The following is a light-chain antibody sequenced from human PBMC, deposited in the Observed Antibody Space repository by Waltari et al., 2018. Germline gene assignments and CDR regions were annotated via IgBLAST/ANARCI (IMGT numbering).Light chain of an antibody. CDR1: SFRGSY. J-gene: IGLJ3*02. CDR3: LSRDTPSTRV. Sequence: SSEVTQDPHVSVALGQTVTITCRGDSFRGSYASWYRQRPGQAPVLVLYGQERPSGIPDRFSGSTSGDTAYLTITGAQAGDEGDYYCLSRDTPSTRVFGGGTRLTV. V-gene: IGLV3-19*01. CDR2: GQE.